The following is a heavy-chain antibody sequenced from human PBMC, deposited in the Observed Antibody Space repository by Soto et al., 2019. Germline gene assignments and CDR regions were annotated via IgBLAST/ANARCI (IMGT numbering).Heavy chain of an antibody. J-gene: IGHJ4*02. CDR3: ARAPRMVRGAPDY. CDR1: GYTFTSYD. V-gene: IGHV1-8*01. Sequence: ASVKVSCTASGYTFTSYDINWVRQATGQGLEWMGWMNPNSGNTGYAQKFQGRVTMTRNTSISTAYMELSSLRSEDTAVYYCARAPRMVRGAPDYWGQGTLVTVSS. CDR2: MNPNSGNT. D-gene: IGHD3-10*01.